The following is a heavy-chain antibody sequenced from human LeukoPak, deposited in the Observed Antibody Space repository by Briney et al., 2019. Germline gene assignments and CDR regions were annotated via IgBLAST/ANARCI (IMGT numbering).Heavy chain of an antibody. Sequence: GGSLRLSCAASGFTFSSGWMHWVRQVPGKGLVWVSRINGDGSTTAYADSVKGRFTISRDNAKNTLYLQMNSLRAEDTAVYYCTRGAAPQAYWGQGTLVTVSS. V-gene: IGHV3-74*01. D-gene: IGHD2-15*01. CDR1: GFTFSSGW. J-gene: IGHJ4*02. CDR2: INGDGSTT. CDR3: TRGAAPQAY.